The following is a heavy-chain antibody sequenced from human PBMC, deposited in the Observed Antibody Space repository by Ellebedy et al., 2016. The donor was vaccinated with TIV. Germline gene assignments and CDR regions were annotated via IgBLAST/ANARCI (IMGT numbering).Heavy chain of an antibody. CDR1: GGSISSSNYW. Sequence: MPSETLSLTCSVSGGSISSSNYWWGWIRQPPGKGLEWIGSIHYDGSTSYNPSLKSRLTTSLDTSKNQFSLKLTSVTAADTAVYFCAKYSYSYFDYWGQGTLVTVSS. CDR2: IHYDGST. J-gene: IGHJ4*02. V-gene: IGHV4-39*07. CDR3: AKYSYSYFDY. D-gene: IGHD5-18*01.